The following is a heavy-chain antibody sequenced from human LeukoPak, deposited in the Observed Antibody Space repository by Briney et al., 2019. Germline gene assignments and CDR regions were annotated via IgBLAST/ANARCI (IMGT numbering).Heavy chain of an antibody. CDR2: IIPIFGTA. D-gene: IGHD1-26*01. CDR1: GYTLTSYD. J-gene: IGHJ6*02. Sequence: SVKVSCTASGYTLTSYDINWVRQATGQGLEWLEGIIPIFGTANYAQKFQGRVTITTDESTSTAYMELSSLRSEDTAVYYCAKDQRRMVGALLTGYYYYGMDVWGQGTTVTVSS. V-gene: IGHV1-69*05. CDR3: AKDQRRMVGALLTGYYYYGMDV.